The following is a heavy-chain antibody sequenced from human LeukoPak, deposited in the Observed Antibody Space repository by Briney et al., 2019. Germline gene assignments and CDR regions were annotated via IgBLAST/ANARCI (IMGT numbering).Heavy chain of an antibody. V-gene: IGHV3-48*03. J-gene: IGHJ4*02. CDR2: ISRSGSSI. CDR3: ARRVIAVGLDY. CDR1: GFTFSNYE. Sequence: GGSLRLSCAASGFTFSNYEMNWVRQAPGKGLERVSYISRSGSSIDYADSVKGRFTISRDNAKNSLYLQMNSLRAEDTAVYYCARRVIAVGLDYWGQGTLVTVSS. D-gene: IGHD6-19*01.